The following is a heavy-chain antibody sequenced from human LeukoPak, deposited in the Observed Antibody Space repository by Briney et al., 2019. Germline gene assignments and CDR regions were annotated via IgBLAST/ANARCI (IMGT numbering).Heavy chain of an antibody. CDR2: IYHSGST. CDR3: PISPGVFDFWSGYSFYP. J-gene: IGHJ5*02. V-gene: IGHV4-38-2*01. CDR1: GYSISSGYY. D-gene: IGHD3-3*01. Sequence: PSETLSLTCAVSGYSISSGYYWGWIRQPPGKGLEWIGSIYHSGSTYYNPSLKIRVTISVDTSKKQFSLKLSSVTSPDPALYHSPISPGVFDFWSGYSFYPLCQGTLVTVSS.